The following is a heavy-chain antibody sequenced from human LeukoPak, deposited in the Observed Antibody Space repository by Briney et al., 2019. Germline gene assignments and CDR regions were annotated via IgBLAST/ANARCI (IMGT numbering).Heavy chain of an antibody. D-gene: IGHD1-26*01. CDR2: IYISGST. CDR3: ARAIEVGAMTPFDY. V-gene: IGHV4-61*02. Sequence: SETLSLTCTVSGGSISGGSYYWSWIRQPAGKGLEWIGRIYISGSTNCNPSLKSRVTISVDTSKNQFSLKLRSVTAADTAVYYCARAIEVGAMTPFDYWGQGTLVTVSS. J-gene: IGHJ4*02. CDR1: GGSISGGSYY.